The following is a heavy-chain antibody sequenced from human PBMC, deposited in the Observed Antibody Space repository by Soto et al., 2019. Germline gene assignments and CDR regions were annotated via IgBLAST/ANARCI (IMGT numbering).Heavy chain of an antibody. CDR1: VFTFSSYG. J-gene: IGHJ6*02. V-gene: IGHV3-30*18. CDR3: AKAGRYCSSTSCYYYYGMDV. Sequence: FLRLSCAASVFTFSSYGMHWVRQAPGKGLEWVAVISYDGSNKYYADSVKGRFTISRDNSKNTLYLQMNSLRAEDTAVYYCAKAGRYCSSTSCYYYYGMDVWGQGTTVTVSS. D-gene: IGHD2-2*01. CDR2: ISYDGSNK.